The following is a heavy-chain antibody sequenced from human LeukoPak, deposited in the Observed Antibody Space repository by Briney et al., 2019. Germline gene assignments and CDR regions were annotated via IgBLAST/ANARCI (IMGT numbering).Heavy chain of an antibody. CDR1: GASISNYY. V-gene: IGHV4-4*07. CDR3: ARGIWEMATIPYWYFDI. D-gene: IGHD5-24*01. Sequence: NPSETLSLTCTVSGASISNYYWSWIRQPAGKGLEWIGRISTSGSTNYNPSLKSRVTMSVDTSKNQFSLKLSFVTAADTALYYCARGIWEMATIPYWYFDIWGRGTLVTVSS. CDR2: ISTSGST. J-gene: IGHJ2*01.